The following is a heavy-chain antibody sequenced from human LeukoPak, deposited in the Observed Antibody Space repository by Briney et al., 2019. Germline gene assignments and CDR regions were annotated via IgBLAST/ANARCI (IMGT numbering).Heavy chain of an antibody. CDR1: GFTFSSYW. Sequence: GGSLRLSCAASGFTFSSYWMSWVRQAPGKGLEWVANIKQDGSEKYYVDSVKGRFTISRDNAKNSLYLQMNSLRAEDTAVYYCARDRLGYGFNWFDPWGQGTLVTVSS. CDR2: IKQDGSEK. V-gene: IGHV3-7*01. D-gene: IGHD5-12*01. CDR3: ARDRLGYGFNWFDP. J-gene: IGHJ5*02.